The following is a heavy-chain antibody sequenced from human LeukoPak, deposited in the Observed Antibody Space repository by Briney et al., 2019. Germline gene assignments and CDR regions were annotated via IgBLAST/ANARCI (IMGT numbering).Heavy chain of an antibody. CDR1: GGSISSYY. Sequence: SETLSLTCTVSGGSISSYYWSWIRQPPGKGLEWIGYIYYSGSTNYNPSLKSRVTISVDTSKNQFSLKLSSVTAADTAVYYCARVLSFPYGSGSYYDYWGQGTLVTVSS. V-gene: IGHV4-59*01. CDR2: IYYSGST. CDR3: ARVLSFPYGSGSYYDY. J-gene: IGHJ4*02. D-gene: IGHD3-10*01.